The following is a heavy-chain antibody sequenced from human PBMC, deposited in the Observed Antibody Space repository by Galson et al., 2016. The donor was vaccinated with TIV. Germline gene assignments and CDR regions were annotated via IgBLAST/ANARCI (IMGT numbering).Heavy chain of an antibody. J-gene: IGHJ6*02. CDR1: GFTFGSYG. V-gene: IGHV3-30*10. Sequence: LRLSCAASGFTFGSYGLHWVRQAPGKGLEWAAFISFDGSKKSYTDSVKGRFTISRDKSKNTLFLQMNSLRVEDTAVYYCARVHLSYGMDVWGQGTTVTVSS. CDR3: ARVHLSYGMDV. D-gene: IGHD3-16*01. CDR2: ISFDGSKK.